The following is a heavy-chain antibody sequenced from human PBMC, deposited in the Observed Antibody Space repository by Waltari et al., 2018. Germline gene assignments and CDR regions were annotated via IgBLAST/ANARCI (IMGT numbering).Heavy chain of an antibody. D-gene: IGHD4-17*01. CDR1: GFTVSTPY. V-gene: IGHV3-53*01. CDR3: ARGWIGTTSLGHDGMDV. J-gene: IGHJ6*02. CDR2: IDTGGDT. Sequence: EVPLVESGGSLIQPGGSLRLSCSGTGFTVSTPYMSGVRQAPGKGLEWVSVIDTGGDTYYADSVKGRFSISRDNSKNTLYLQMNSLRVEDTAIYYCARGWIGTTSLGHDGMDVWGQGTTVTVSS.